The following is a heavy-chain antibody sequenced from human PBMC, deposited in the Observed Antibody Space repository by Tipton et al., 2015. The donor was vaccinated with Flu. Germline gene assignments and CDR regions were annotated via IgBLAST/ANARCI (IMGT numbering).Heavy chain of an antibody. CDR3: ALTITSGWGDY. V-gene: IGHV4-38-2*02. D-gene: IGHD6-19*01. CDR2: IYHGRTT. CDR1: GSPISSGYY. Sequence: TLSLTCTVSGSPISSGYYWGWIRQSPGKGLEWLGSIYHGRTTYYNPSLKSRLSIAADSSMSQFSLELTSLTAADTAIYYCALTITSGWGDYWGQGLLVTVSS. J-gene: IGHJ4*02.